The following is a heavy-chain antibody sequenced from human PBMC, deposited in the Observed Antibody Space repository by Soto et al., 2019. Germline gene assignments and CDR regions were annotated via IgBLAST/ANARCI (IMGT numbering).Heavy chain of an antibody. J-gene: IGHJ4*02. CDR2: TYYRSKWYN. CDR1: GDSVSSNSAA. Sequence: PSQTLSLTCAISGDSVSSNSAAWNWIRQSPSRGLEWLGRTYYRSKWYNDYAVSVKSRITINPDTSKNQYSLQLNSVTPEDSSVYYCARAYLNIAAAGNNPFDYWGQGTLVTVSS. CDR3: ARAYLNIAAAGNNPFDY. D-gene: IGHD6-13*01. V-gene: IGHV6-1*01.